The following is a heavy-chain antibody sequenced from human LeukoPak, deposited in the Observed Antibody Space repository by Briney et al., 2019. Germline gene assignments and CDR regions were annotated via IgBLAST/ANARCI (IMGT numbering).Heavy chain of an antibody. D-gene: IGHD3-22*01. J-gene: IGHJ4*02. CDR3: ARDGKYYYDSSGYS. CDR1: GFTFSSYW. Sequence: PGGSLRLSCAASGFTFSSYWMSWVRQAPGKGLEWVANIKRDGSEKYYVDSVKGRFTISRDNAKNSLYLQMNSLRAEDTAVYYCARDGKYYYDSSGYSWGQGTLVTVPS. CDR2: IKRDGSEK. V-gene: IGHV3-7*01.